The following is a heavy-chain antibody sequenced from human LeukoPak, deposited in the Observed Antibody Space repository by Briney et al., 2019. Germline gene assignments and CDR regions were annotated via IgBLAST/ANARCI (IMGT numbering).Heavy chain of an antibody. CDR3: ASLPTYYYDSSGRDY. Sequence: PGGSLRLSCAASGFTFSSYEMNWVRQAPGKGLEWVSYISSSGSTIYYADSVKGRFTISRDNAKNSLYLQMNSLRAEDTAVCYCASLPTYYYDSSGRDYWGQGTLVTVSS. CDR2: ISSSGSTI. J-gene: IGHJ4*02. V-gene: IGHV3-48*03. D-gene: IGHD3-22*01. CDR1: GFTFSSYE.